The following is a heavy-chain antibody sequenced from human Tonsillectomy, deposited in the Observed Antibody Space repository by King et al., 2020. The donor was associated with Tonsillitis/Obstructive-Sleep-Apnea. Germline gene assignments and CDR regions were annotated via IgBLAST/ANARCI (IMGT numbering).Heavy chain of an antibody. J-gene: IGHJ3*01. CDR1: GFTFSSYT. CDR3: AKGHGDDDAFDL. CDR2: ITGTGRST. Sequence: VQLVESGGGLVQPGGSLRLSCAASGFTFSSYTMTWVRQAPGKGLEWVSAITGTGRSTYYADSFKGRFTISRDNSKNTLHLQMISLRAEDTAVYYCAKGHGDDDAFDLWGQGTIVTVSS. V-gene: IGHV3-23*04. D-gene: IGHD4-17*01.